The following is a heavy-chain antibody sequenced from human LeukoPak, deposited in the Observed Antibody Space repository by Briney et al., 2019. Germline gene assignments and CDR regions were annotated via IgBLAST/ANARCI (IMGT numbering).Heavy chain of an antibody. J-gene: IGHJ4*02. CDR3: ARQGTSGYHYLDY. CDR1: GFTFSSYG. CDR2: IWFDGSNK. D-gene: IGHD3-22*01. Sequence: GGSLRLSCAASGFTFSSYGIHWVRQAPGKGLEWVAVIWFDGSNKYYADSVKGRFTISRDDSKNTLYLQMNSLRAEDTAVYWCARQGTSGYHYLDYWGQGTLVTVSS. V-gene: IGHV3-33*01.